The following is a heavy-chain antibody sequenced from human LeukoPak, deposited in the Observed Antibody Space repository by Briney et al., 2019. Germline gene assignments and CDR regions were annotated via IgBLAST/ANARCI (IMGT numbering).Heavy chain of an antibody. V-gene: IGHV1-8*01. CDR1: GYTFTNYD. CDR2: MNPNSGNT. Sequence: ASVKVSCKASGYTFTNYDINWVRQATGQGLEWMGWMNPNSGNTGYAQKFQGRVTMTRNTSISTAYMELSSLRSEDTAVYYCARGFDGPNAFDIWGQGTMVTVSS. D-gene: IGHD3-9*01. J-gene: IGHJ3*02. CDR3: ARGFDGPNAFDI.